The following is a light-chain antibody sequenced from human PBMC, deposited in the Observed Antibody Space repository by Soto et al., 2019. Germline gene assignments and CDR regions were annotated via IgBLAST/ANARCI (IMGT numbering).Light chain of an antibody. CDR1: TLPQVY. J-gene: IGLJ3*02. CDR2: KDT. Sequence: SYELTQPPSVSVSPGQTARITCSGETLPQVYGYWYQQRPGQAPVLGIYKDTERPSGIPERFSGSSSGTTVTLTISGVQAEDEADYYCQSADSTGTVVFGGGTKLTVL. V-gene: IGLV3-25*02. CDR3: QSADSTGTVV.